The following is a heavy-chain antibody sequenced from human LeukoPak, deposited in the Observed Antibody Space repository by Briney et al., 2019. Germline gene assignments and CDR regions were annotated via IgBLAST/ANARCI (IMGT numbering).Heavy chain of an antibody. Sequence: PGGSLRLSCAASGFTFSSYAMHWVRQAPGKGLEWVAVISYDGSNKYYADSVKGRFTISRDNSKNTLYLQMNSLRAEDTAVYYCASGAVAGLFDYWGQGTLVTVSS. D-gene: IGHD6-19*01. CDR3: ASGAVAGLFDY. CDR2: ISYDGSNK. J-gene: IGHJ4*02. CDR1: GFTFSSYA. V-gene: IGHV3-30*14.